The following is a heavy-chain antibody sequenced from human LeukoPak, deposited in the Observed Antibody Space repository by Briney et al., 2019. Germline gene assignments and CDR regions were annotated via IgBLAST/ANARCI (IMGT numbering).Heavy chain of an antibody. CDR3: ARGYYYGSGSYPYY. Sequence: SETLSLTCAVYGGSFSGYYWSWIRQPPGKGLEWIGEINYSGSTNYNPSLKSRVTISVDTSKNQFSLKLSSVTAADTAVYYCARGYYYGSGSYPYYWGQGTLVTVSS. V-gene: IGHV4-34*01. CDR2: INYSGST. J-gene: IGHJ4*02. CDR1: GGSFSGYY. D-gene: IGHD3-10*01.